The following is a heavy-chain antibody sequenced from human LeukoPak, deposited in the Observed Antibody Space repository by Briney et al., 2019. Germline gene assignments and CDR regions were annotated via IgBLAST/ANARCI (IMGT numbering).Heavy chain of an antibody. V-gene: IGHV1-46*01. CDR2: INSSGGST. J-gene: IGHJ4*02. CDR3: ARGQQWVDY. D-gene: IGHD6-19*01. CDR1: GYTFTSYY. Sequence: ASVKVSCKTSGYTFTSYYIHWVRQAPGQGLEWMGLINSSGGSTAYLQRFQGRVTMTRDTSTSTVYMELSSLRSEDTAVYYCARGQQWVDYWGQGTLVTVSS.